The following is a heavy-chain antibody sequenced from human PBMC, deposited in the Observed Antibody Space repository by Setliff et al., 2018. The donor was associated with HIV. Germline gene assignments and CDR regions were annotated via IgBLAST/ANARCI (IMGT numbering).Heavy chain of an antibody. J-gene: IGHJ5*02. V-gene: IGHV4-34*01. CDR2: INHSGST. D-gene: IGHD3-16*01. CDR3: ARSGGPTFDP. CDR1: GGSFNGYS. Sequence: SETLSLTCAVYGGSFNGYSWTWIRQPPGKGLEWIGGINHSGSTNYNPSLKSRVTISVDTSKNQFSLKLNSVTAADTAVYYCARSGGPTFDPWGQGTLVTVSS.